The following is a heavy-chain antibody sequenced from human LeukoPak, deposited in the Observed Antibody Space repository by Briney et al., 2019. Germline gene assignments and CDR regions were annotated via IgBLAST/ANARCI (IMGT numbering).Heavy chain of an antibody. CDR1: GDSINNYY. CDR2: IKQDGSEK. V-gene: IGHV3-7*01. CDR3: ARVSGWYADAFDI. J-gene: IGHJ3*02. D-gene: IGHD6-19*01. Sequence: PSETLFLTCTVSGDSINNYYWSWIRQPPGKGLEWVANIKQDGSEKYYVDSVKGRFTISRDNAKNSLYLQMNSLRAEDTAVYYCARVSGWYADAFDIWGQGTMVTVSS.